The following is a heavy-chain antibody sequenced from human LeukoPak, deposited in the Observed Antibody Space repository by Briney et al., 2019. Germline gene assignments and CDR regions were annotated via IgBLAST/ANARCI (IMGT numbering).Heavy chain of an antibody. CDR1: GGTFSSYA. J-gene: IGHJ4*02. CDR2: IIPIFGTA. D-gene: IGHD6-13*01. CDR3: ARGAIVAAGYDY. Sequence: ASVKVSCKASGGTFSSYAISWVLQAPGQGLEWMGGIIPIFGTANYAQKFQGRVTITADESTSTAYMELSSLRSEDTAVYYCARGAIVAAGYDYWGQGTLVTVSS. V-gene: IGHV1-69*13.